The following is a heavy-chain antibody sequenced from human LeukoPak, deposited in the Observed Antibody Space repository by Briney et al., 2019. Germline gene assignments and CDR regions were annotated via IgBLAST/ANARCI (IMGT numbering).Heavy chain of an antibody. Sequence: GGSLRLSCAASGFTFSSYWMSWVRQAPGKGLEWVANIKQDGSEKYYVDSVKGRSTISRDNAKNSLYLQMNSLRAEDTAVYYCARDSCSGGSCHNWFDPWGQGTLVTVSS. CDR3: ARDSCSGGSCHNWFDP. D-gene: IGHD2-15*01. J-gene: IGHJ5*02. CDR1: GFTFSSYW. CDR2: IKQDGSEK. V-gene: IGHV3-7*01.